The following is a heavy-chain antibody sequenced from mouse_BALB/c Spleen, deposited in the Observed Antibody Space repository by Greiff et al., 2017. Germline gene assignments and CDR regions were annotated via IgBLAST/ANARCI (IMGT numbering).Heavy chain of an antibody. Sequence: VHLVESGPGLVAPSQSLSITCTVSGFSLTSYGVHWVRQPPGKGLEWLGVIWAGGSTNYNSALMSRLSISKDNSKSQVFLKMNSLQTDDTAMYYCAREGTLLRLRVAMDYWGQGTSVTVSS. CDR1: GFSLTSYG. CDR2: IWAGGST. J-gene: IGHJ4*01. V-gene: IGHV2-9*02. CDR3: AREGTLLRLRVAMDY. D-gene: IGHD1-2*01.